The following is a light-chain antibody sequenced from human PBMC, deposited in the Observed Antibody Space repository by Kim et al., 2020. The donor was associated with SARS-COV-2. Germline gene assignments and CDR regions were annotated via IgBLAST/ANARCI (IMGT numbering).Light chain of an antibody. Sequence: QSVLTQPPSVSGAPGQGVTVSCSGSSSNIGRNGVNWYQQVPGTAPKLLIYDDNRRPSGVPDRVSGSKSGTSASLAIGGLQSEDEAHYYCATWDYGLKGWVFGGGTQLTVL. CDR1: SSNIGRNG. CDR2: DDN. J-gene: IGLJ3*02. CDR3: ATWDYGLKGWV. V-gene: IGLV1-44*01.